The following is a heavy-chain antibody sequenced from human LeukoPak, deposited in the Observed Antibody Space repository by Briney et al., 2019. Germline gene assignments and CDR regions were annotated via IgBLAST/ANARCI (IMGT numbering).Heavy chain of an antibody. J-gene: IGHJ5*02. Sequence: TGGSLRLSCAASGFTFSSYSMSWVRQAPGKGLEWVANIKEDGSEKYYVDSVKGRFTISRDNAKNSLYLQMNSLRAEDTAIYYCARATASNWFDPWGQGTLVTVSS. CDR3: ARATASNWFDP. CDR1: GFTFSSYS. V-gene: IGHV3-7*01. CDR2: IKEDGSEK. D-gene: IGHD5-18*01.